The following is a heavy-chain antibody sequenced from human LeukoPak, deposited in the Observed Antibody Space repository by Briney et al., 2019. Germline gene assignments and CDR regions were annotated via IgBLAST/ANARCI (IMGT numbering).Heavy chain of an antibody. CDR2: IYHSGST. CDR3: ARESIAFVEDYYYYYMDV. Sequence: SETLSLTCTVSGYSISSGYYWGWIRRPPGKGLEWIGSIYHSGSTYYNPSLKSRVTISVDTSKNQFSLKLSSVTAADTAVYYCARESIAFVEDYYYYYMDVWGKGTTVTISS. CDR1: GYSISSGYY. V-gene: IGHV4-38-2*02. D-gene: IGHD3-3*02. J-gene: IGHJ6*03.